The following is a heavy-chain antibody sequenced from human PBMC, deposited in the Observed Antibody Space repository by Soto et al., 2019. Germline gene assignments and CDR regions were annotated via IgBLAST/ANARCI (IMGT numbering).Heavy chain of an antibody. J-gene: IGHJ4*02. CDR3: AKDFNGDYSNY. CDR2: ISWNSGSI. Sequence: EVQLVESGGGLVQPGRSLRLSCAASGFTLDDYAMHWVRQAPGKGLEWVSGISWNSGSIGYADSVKGRFTISRDNAKNSLYLQMNSLRAEDTALYYCAKDFNGDYSNYWGQGTLVTVTS. V-gene: IGHV3-9*01. CDR1: GFTLDDYA. D-gene: IGHD4-4*01.